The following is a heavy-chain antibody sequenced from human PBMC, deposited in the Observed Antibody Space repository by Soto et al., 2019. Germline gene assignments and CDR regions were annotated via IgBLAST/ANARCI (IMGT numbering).Heavy chain of an antibody. CDR1: GFTFSSYS. Sequence: EVQLVESGGGLVKPGGSLRLSCAASGFTFSSYSMNWVRQAPGKGLEWVSSISSSSSYIYYADSVKGRFTISRDNAKNSLYLQMNSLRAEDTAVYYCARDGGYCSSTSCPFRFGGQGTMVTVSS. D-gene: IGHD2-2*01. V-gene: IGHV3-21*01. J-gene: IGHJ3*01. CDR2: ISSSSSYI. CDR3: ARDGGYCSSTSCPFRF.